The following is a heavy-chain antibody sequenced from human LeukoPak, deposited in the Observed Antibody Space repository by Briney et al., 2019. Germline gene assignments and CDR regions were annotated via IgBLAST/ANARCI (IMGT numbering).Heavy chain of an antibody. CDR1: GYTFTDYY. J-gene: IGHJ4*02. CDR3: VRLLSEGNF. V-gene: IGHV1-2*02. D-gene: IGHD2-15*01. Sequence: GASVKVSCKASGYTFTDYYMHWVRQAPGQGLEWMGWINANSGDTNYPQKFQGRVTMTRDTSISTAYMEVNRLTYDDTAVYYCVRLLSEGNFWGQGTLVTVSS. CDR2: INANSGDT.